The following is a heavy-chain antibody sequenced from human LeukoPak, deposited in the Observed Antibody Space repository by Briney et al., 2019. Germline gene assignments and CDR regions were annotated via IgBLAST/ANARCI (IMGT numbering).Heavy chain of an antibody. V-gene: IGHV3-30*18. CDR1: GFTFSSYG. CDR3: ANLVVVAAMGYDY. Sequence: PGGSLRLSCAASGFTFSSYGMHWVRQAPGKGLEWVAVISYDGSNKYYADSVKGRFTISRDNSKNTLYLQMNSLRAEDTAVYYCANLVVVAAMGYDYWGQGTLVTVSS. J-gene: IGHJ4*02. CDR2: ISYDGSNK. D-gene: IGHD2-15*01.